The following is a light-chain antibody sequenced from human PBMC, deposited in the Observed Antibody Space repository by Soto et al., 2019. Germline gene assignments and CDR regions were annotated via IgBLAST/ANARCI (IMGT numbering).Light chain of an antibody. CDR2: EAT. CDR1: QGLKF. CDR3: QQANSFPIT. Sequence: DIQMTQSPSSVSASVGDTVTITCRASQGLKFLAWYQQKPGKAPRLLIYEATNLQSGVPQRVSGSGSGTDFTLTISSLQPEDFATYFCQQANSFPITFGQGTRLEIK. J-gene: IGKJ5*01. V-gene: IGKV1-12*01.